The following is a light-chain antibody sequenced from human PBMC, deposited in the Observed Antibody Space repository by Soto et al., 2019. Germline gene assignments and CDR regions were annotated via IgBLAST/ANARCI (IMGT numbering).Light chain of an antibody. V-gene: IGLV2-8*01. Sequence: QSVLTQPPSASGSPGQSVTISCTGTTSEVGWYNYVSWYQQHPGKAPIFLIFEVSMRPSVVPDRFSGSKSGNPASLTVSGLQADDEAVYYCSSYAGSKNPVIFGGGTKLTVL. CDR3: SSYAGSKNPVI. J-gene: IGLJ2*01. CDR1: TSEVGWYNY. CDR2: EVS.